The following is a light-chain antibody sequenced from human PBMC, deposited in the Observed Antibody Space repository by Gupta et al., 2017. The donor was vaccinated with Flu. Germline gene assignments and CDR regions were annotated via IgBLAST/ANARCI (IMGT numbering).Light chain of an antibody. V-gene: IGLV2-8*01. J-gene: IGLJ2*01. CDR1: SSDVGDYNF. CDR3: SSYTDSNSLL. CDR2: EVS. Sequence: QSALTQPPSASGSPGQSVTISCTGTSSDVGDYNFVSWYQQHPGKAPKLVIYEVSKRPSGVPDRFSGSKSGNTASLTVSGLQPEDEADYYCSSYTDSNSLLFGGGTKLTVL.